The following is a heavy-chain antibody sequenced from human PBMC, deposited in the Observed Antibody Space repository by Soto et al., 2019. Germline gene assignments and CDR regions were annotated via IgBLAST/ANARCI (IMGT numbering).Heavy chain of an antibody. Sequence: SETLSLTCAGYGGSFSGYYWSWIRQPPGKGLEWIGEINHSGSTNYNPSLKSRVTISVDTSKNQFSLKLSSVTAADTAVYYCARWTYYYGSGSYNGWFDPWGQGTLVTVSS. CDR3: ARWTYYYGSGSYNGWFDP. D-gene: IGHD3-10*01. CDR1: GGSFSGYY. V-gene: IGHV4-34*01. CDR2: INHSGST. J-gene: IGHJ5*02.